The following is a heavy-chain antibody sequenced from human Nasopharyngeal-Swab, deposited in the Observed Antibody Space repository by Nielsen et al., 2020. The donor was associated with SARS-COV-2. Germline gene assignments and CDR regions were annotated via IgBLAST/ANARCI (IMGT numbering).Heavy chain of an antibody. D-gene: IGHD6-19*01. CDR2: INSDGSTT. CDR3: ARVPFYSSGWYGVDYFDY. V-gene: IGHV3-74*03. Sequence: PGQGLVRVSRINSDGSTTMYADSVKGRFTISRDNAKDMLYLQMNSLRAEDTAVYYCARVPFYSSGWYGVDYFDYWGQGTLVTVSS. J-gene: IGHJ4*02.